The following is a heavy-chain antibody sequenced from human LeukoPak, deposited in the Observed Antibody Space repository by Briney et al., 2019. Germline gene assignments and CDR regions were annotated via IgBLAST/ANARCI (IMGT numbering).Heavy chain of an antibody. CDR2: IYYTGST. Sequence: SETLSLTCTVSGDSITAYYWGWIRQPPGKGLEWIGYIYYTGSTNYNPSLKNRVTISLDTSKNQLSLRLSSVTTADTAVYYCARDGSTTGWYSGDYWGQGILVTVSS. D-gene: IGHD6-19*01. CDR1: GDSITAYY. V-gene: IGHV4-59*01. J-gene: IGHJ4*02. CDR3: ARDGSTTGWYSGDY.